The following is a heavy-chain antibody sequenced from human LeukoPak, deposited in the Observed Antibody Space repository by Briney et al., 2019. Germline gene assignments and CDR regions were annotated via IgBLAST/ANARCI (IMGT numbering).Heavy chain of an antibody. CDR3: ATHCSGTTCHRDY. D-gene: IGHD2-2*01. CDR2: IQSDGSYK. V-gene: IGHV3-30*02. Sequence: GGSLRLSCAASGFTFSSSAMHWVRQAPGKGLECVAFIQSDGSYKHYSDSVKGRFTTSRDNSKNTLYLEMNSLRVVDTGVYYCATHCSGTTCHRDYWGQGTLVTVSS. CDR1: GFTFSSSA. J-gene: IGHJ4*02.